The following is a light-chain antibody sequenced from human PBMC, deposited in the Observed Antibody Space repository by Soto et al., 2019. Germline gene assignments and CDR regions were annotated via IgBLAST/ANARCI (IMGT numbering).Light chain of an antibody. J-gene: IGKJ1*01. CDR1: QSISSY. CDR2: AAS. Sequence: DIQMTQSPSSLSSSLGDIVTITCRARQSISSYLNWYQQKPGKAPKLLIYAASSLQSGVPSRFSGSGSGTDFTLTISSLQPEDFATYYCQQSYSTLWTFGQGTKVDIK. CDR3: QQSYSTLWT. V-gene: IGKV1-39*01.